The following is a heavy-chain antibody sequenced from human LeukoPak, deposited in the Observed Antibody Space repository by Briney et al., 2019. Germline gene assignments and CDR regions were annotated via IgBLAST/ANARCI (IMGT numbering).Heavy chain of an antibody. Sequence: GGSLRLSCAASGFTFSSYWMHWVRQAPGKGLVWVSRINSDGSSTSYADSVKGRFTISRDNAKNTLYLQMNSLRAEDTAVYYCARWGCSGGSCYSTRYFQHWGQGTLVTVSS. CDR1: GFTFSSYW. CDR2: INSDGSST. J-gene: IGHJ1*01. D-gene: IGHD2-15*01. CDR3: ARWGCSGGSCYSTRYFQH. V-gene: IGHV3-74*01.